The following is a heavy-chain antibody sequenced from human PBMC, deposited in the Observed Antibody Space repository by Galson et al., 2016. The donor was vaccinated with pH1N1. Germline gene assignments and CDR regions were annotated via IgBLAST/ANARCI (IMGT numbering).Heavy chain of an antibody. J-gene: IGHJ4*02. D-gene: IGHD1-26*01. CDR3: TRDLGRRREF. CDR1: GYTFTREY. CDR2: IDPSNGGT. V-gene: IGHV1-46*01. Sequence: SVKVSCKASGYTFTREYIHWVRQAPGQGLEWMGVIDPSNGGTTYSQKFQGLVTMTRDTSTNTVYLDLSRLKSEDTSVYYCTRDLGRRREFWGQGTLVTVSS.